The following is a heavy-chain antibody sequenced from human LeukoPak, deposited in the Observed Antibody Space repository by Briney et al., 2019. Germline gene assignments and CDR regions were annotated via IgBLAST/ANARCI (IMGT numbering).Heavy chain of an antibody. D-gene: IGHD1-26*01. CDR1: GFTFSSNW. CDR2: SNEDGSTT. Sequence: GGSLRLSCAASGFTFSSNWMHWVRQAPGKGLVWVSRSNEDGSTTNYADSVKGRFTISRDNAKNTLYLQMNSLTAEDTAVYYCIRDLGGRSGHWGQGTLVTVSS. V-gene: IGHV3-74*01. CDR3: IRDLGGRSGH. J-gene: IGHJ4*02.